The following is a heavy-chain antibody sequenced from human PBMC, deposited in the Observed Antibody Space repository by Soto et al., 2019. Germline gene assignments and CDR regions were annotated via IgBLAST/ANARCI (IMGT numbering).Heavy chain of an antibody. CDR2: ISHSGST. D-gene: IGHD3-22*01. J-gene: IGHJ6*02. CDR1: GGSFSGYY. Sequence: ASETLSLTCAVYGGSFSGYYWSWIRQPPGKGLEWIGEISHSGSTNYNPSLKSRVTISVDTSKNQFSLKLSSVTAADTAVYYCARLHYYDSSGPKYYRPYYYYGMDVWGQGTTVTVSS. V-gene: IGHV4-34*01. CDR3: ARLHYYDSSGPKYYRPYYYYGMDV.